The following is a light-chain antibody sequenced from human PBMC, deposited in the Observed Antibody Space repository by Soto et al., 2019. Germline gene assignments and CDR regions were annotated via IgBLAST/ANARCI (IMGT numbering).Light chain of an antibody. CDR3: QQYSVYWT. CDR2: HAS. V-gene: IGKV1-5*01. Sequence: DIQMTQSPATLSASIGVRLTICFRASQNIGRCLAWYHQKPWTAPNLLIYHASNLRGGVPSRFTGSGSGTEFTLTINSLQPDDFATYYCQQYSVYWTFGQGTKVDIK. J-gene: IGKJ1*01. CDR1: QNIGRC.